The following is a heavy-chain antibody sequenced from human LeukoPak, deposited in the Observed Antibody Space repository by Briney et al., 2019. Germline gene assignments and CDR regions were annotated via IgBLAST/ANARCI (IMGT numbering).Heavy chain of an antibody. D-gene: IGHD6-13*01. J-gene: IGHJ4*02. V-gene: IGHV3-11*01. CDR2: ISSSGSTI. CDR1: GGSISSYY. Sequence: LSLTCTVSGGSISSYYMSWIRQAPGKGLEWVSYISSSGSTIYYADSVKGRFTISRDNAKNSLYLQMNSLRAEDTAVYYCARTPYSSSWPSDYWGQGTLVTVSS. CDR3: ARTPYSSSWPSDY.